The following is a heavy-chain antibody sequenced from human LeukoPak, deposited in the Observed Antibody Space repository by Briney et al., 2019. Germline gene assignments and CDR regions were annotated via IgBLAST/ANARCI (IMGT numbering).Heavy chain of an antibody. J-gene: IGHJ3*02. CDR1: GGSISSSSYY. CDR2: IYYSGST. Sequence: PSETLSLTCTVSGGSISSSSYYWGWIRQPPGKGLEWIGSIYYSGSTYYNPSLKSRVTISVDTSKNQFSLKLSSVTAADTAVYYCAREVAEAFDIWGQGTMVTVSS. V-gene: IGHV4-39*02. CDR3: AREVAEAFDI. D-gene: IGHD2-15*01.